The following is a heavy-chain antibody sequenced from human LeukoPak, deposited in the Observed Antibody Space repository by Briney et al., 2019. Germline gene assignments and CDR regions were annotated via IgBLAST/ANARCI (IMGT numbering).Heavy chain of an antibody. CDR3: ARAISTVAGGGTFDY. V-gene: IGHV4-38-2*02. CDR2: IYNSGST. J-gene: IGHJ4*02. CDR1: GYSLSSGYY. D-gene: IGHD6-19*01. Sequence: PSETLSLTCTVSGYSLSSGYYWGWSRQPPGKGGEWSGSIYNSGSTNYNPSLKRRVTISVDASKNQSSLKLSSVTAADTAAYYCARAISTVAGGGTFDYWGQGTLVTVSS.